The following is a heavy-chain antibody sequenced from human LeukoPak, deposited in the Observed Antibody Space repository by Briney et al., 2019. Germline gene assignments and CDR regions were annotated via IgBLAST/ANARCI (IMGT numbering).Heavy chain of an antibody. CDR1: GFTFSSYG. V-gene: IGHV3-7*01. D-gene: IGHD3-3*01. J-gene: IGHJ4*02. CDR2: IKQDGNEK. CDR3: ARDLFPLVTNFGVLSYFDY. Sequence: GGSLRLSCAASGFTFSSYGMHWVRQAPGKGLEWVANIKQDGNEKYYVDSVNGRFTISRHNAKNSLFLQMNTLRVEDTAVYYCARDLFPLVTNFGVLSYFDYWGQGTLVTVSS.